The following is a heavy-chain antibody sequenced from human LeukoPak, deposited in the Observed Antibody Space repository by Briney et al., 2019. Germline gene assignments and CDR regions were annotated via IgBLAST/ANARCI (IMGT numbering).Heavy chain of an antibody. CDR3: ARDLLGGGLDY. CDR2: ISSSSSTI. CDR1: GFTFSSYS. Sequence: GGSLRLSCAASGFTFSSYSMNWVRQAPGKGLEWVSYISSSSSTIYYADSVKGRFTISRDNAKNSLYLQMNSLRAEDKAVYYCARDLLGGGLDYWGQGTLVTVSS. V-gene: IGHV3-48*01. D-gene: IGHD3-16*01. J-gene: IGHJ4*02.